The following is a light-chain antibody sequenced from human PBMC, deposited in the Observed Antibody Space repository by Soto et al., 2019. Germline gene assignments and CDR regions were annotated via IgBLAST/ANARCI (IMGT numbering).Light chain of an antibody. J-gene: IGLJ3*02. CDR3: CSYPGSHTWV. V-gene: IGLV2-11*01. Sequence: QSALTQPRSVSGSPGQSVTISCTGTNSYIGNYNYVSWYQQHPGKAPKVMIYDVSNRPSGVPDRFSGSKSGNTASLTISGLQDEDEADYYCCSYPGSHTWVFGGGTKLTVL. CDR1: NSYIGNYNY. CDR2: DVS.